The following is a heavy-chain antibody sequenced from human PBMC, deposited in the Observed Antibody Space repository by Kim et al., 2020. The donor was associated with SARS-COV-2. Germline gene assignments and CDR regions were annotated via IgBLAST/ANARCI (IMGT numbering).Heavy chain of an antibody. Sequence: SETLSLTCTVSGSSIGAGYYWAWIRQPPGRGLEWIGGISHSGNTYSNPSLQSRISISVDTSKRQFSLNVTSVTAADTAVYSCARMVISDWFDFDVWGLGT. CDR2: ISHSGNT. CDR1: GSSIGAGYY. D-gene: IGHD3-9*01. J-gene: IGHJ3*01. CDR3: ARMVISDWFDFDV. V-gene: IGHV4-38-2*02.